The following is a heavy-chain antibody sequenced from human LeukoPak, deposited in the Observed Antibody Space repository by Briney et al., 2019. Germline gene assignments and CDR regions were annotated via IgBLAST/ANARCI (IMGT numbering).Heavy chain of an antibody. CDR3: AKGSSGYFADL. Sequence: GGSLRLSCASSGFTFSSYAMSWVRQAPGRGLEWVSAISGSGGSTYYADSVMGRFTISRDNSKNTLFLQMNSLRAEDTALYYCAKGSSGYFADLWGQGTLVTVSS. D-gene: IGHD3-22*01. V-gene: IGHV3-23*01. CDR2: ISGSGGST. J-gene: IGHJ5*02. CDR1: GFTFSSYA.